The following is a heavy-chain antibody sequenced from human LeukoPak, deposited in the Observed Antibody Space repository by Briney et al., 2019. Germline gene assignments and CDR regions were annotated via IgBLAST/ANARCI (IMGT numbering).Heavy chain of an antibody. CDR1: GYTLAELS. D-gene: IGHD3-3*01. CDR2: FDPEDGET. CDR3: APPGGPRYDFWSGYQFDY. J-gene: IGHJ4*02. Sequence: ASVKVSCKVSGYTLAELSMHWVRQAPGKRLEWMGGFDPEDGETIYAQKFQGRVTMTEDTSTDTAYMELSSLRSEDTAVYYCAPPGGPRYDFWSGYQFDYWGQGTLVTVSS. V-gene: IGHV1-24*01.